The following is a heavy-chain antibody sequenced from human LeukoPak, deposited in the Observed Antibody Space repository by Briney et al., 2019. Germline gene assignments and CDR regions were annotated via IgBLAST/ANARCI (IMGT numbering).Heavy chain of an antibody. D-gene: IGHD5-18*01. CDR3: ARDPGGSIQLWLAIGY. CDR2: IYHSGST. Sequence: PSQTLSVTCTVSGGSISSGGYYWSWIRQPPGEGLEWIGYIYHSGSTYYNPSLKSRVTISVDRSKNQFSLKLSSVTAADTAVYYCARDPGGSIQLWLAIGYWGQGTLVTVSS. CDR1: GGSISSGGYY. J-gene: IGHJ4*02. V-gene: IGHV4-30-2*01.